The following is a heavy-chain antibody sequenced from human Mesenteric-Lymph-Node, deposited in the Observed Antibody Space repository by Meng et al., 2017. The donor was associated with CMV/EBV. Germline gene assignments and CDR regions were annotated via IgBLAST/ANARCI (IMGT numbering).Heavy chain of an antibody. D-gene: IGHD3-16*01. V-gene: IGHV3-7*03. CDR3: VTDWGDTKSRFDY. CDR1: GFTFSNYW. J-gene: IGHJ4*02. CDR2: IKQDGSEK. Sequence: GESLKISCSASGFTFSNYWMSWVRQAPGEGLEWVANIKQDGSEKYYVDSVKGRFNVSRDNAKNSLFMQMNSLRAEDKDGYYCVTDWGDTKSRFDYWGQGSLVTVSS.